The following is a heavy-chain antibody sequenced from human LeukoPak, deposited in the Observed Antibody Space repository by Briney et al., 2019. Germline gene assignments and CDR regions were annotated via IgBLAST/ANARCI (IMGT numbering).Heavy chain of an antibody. V-gene: IGHV4-30-4*01. Sequence: PSETLSLTCTVSGGSISSGDYYWSWIRQPPGKGLEWIGYIYYSGSTYYNPSLKSRVTISVDTSKNQFSLKLSSVTAADTAVYYCARHGYSSAWYHFDYWGQGTLVTVSS. J-gene: IGHJ4*02. CDR1: GGSISSGDYY. CDR3: ARHGYSSAWYHFDY. D-gene: IGHD6-19*01. CDR2: IYYSGST.